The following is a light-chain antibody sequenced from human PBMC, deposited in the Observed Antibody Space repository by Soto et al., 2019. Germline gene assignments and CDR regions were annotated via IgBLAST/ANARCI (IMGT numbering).Light chain of an antibody. V-gene: IGKV3-11*01. CDR1: QSVRSN. CDR3: QQRDNWPWT. CDR2: DAS. J-gene: IGKJ1*01. Sequence: ETVLTQSPATLSLSPGERATLSCRASQSVRSNLAWYQHKPGQPPRLLIYDASNRATGIPGRFSGSGSGTAFTLTISNLEHEDFAVYYCQQRDNWPWTFGQGAKVEIK.